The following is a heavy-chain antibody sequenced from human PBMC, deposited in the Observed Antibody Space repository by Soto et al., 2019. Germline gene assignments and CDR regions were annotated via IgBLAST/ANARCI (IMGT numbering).Heavy chain of an antibody. V-gene: IGHV1-69*13. CDR3: ARGLYYYGSKAGYYYCYGMDV. D-gene: IGHD3-10*01. Sequence: GASVKVSCKASGGTFSSYAISWVRQAPGQGLEWMGGIIPIFGTANYAQKFQGRVTITADESTSTAYMELSSLRSEDTAVYYCARGLYYYGSKAGYYYCYGMDVWGQGTTVTVS. J-gene: IGHJ6*02. CDR2: IIPIFGTA. CDR1: GGTFSSYA.